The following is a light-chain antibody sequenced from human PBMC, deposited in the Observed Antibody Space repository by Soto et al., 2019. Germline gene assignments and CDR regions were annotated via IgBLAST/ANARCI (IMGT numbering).Light chain of an antibody. CDR3: CSYAGSSTFYV. J-gene: IGLJ1*01. CDR1: SSDVGSYNL. V-gene: IGLV2-23*02. Sequence: QAVVTQPASVSGSPGRSITISCTGTSSDVGSYNLVSWYQQHPGKAPKLMIYEVSKRPSGVSNRFSGSKSGNTASLTISGLQAEDEADYYCCSYAGSSTFYVFGTGTKLTVL. CDR2: EVS.